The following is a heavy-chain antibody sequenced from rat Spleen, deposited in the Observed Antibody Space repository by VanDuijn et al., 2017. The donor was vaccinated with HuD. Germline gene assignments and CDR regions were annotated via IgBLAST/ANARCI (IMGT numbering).Heavy chain of an antibody. CDR2: ITNSGGST. CDR3: TTLHNNWDYFDY. J-gene: IGHJ2*01. CDR1: GFTFSNYG. Sequence: EVQLVESGGGLVQPGRSLKLSCAASGFTFSNYGMAWVRQAPTKGLEWVASITNSGGSTYYRDSVKGRFTISRDNAKSTLYLQMDSLRSEDTATYYCTTLHNNWDYFDYWGQGVMVTVSS. D-gene: IGHD1-10*01. V-gene: IGHV5-27*01.